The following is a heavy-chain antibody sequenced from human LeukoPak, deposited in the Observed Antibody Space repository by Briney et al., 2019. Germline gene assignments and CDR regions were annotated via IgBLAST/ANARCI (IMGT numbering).Heavy chain of an antibody. CDR1: GFTFSSYS. CDR3: ARDGGGEVDY. J-gene: IGHJ4*02. V-gene: IGHV3-21*01. D-gene: IGHD3-16*01. CDR2: ISSSSSYI. Sequence: PGGSLRLSCAASGFTFSSYSMNWVRQAPGKGLEWVSSISSSSSYIYYADSVKGRFTISRDNAKNSLYLQMNSLRAEDTAVCYCARDGGGEVDYWGQGTLVTVSS.